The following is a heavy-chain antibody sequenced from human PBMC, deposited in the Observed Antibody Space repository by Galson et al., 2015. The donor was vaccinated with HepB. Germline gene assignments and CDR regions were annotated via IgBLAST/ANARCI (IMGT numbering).Heavy chain of an antibody. V-gene: IGHV1-46*01. D-gene: IGHD1-26*01. Sequence: SVKVSCKASGYTFTSYYMHWVRQAPGQGLEWMGIINPSGGSTSYAQKFQGRVTMTRDTSTSTVYMELSSLRSEDTAVYYCARELGVLGAPFDPWGQGTLVTVSS. CDR3: ARELGVLGAPFDP. CDR1: GYTFTSYY. J-gene: IGHJ5*02. CDR2: INPSGGST.